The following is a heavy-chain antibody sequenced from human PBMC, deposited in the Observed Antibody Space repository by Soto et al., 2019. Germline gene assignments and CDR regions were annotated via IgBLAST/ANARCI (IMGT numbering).Heavy chain of an antibody. CDR3: AGQTYYYDSSGYYPR. CDR2: IYCSRST. V-gene: IGHV4-31*03. J-gene: IGHJ4*02. D-gene: IGHD3-22*01. Sequence: PSETLSLTCTVSGGSISSGGYYWSWIRQHPGKGLEWIGYIYCSRSTYYNPSLKCRVTISVDTSNNHFSLKLSSVTAADTAVYYCAGQTYYYDSSGYYPRWGQGTLVTVSS. CDR1: GGSISSGGYY.